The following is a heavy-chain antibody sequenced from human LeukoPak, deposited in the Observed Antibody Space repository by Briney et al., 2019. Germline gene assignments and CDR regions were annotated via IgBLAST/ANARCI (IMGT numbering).Heavy chain of an antibody. CDR1: GGSISSYY. CDR3: ACGSPYSSGGPQLDY. J-gene: IGHJ4*02. V-gene: IGHV4-59*01. D-gene: IGHD2-15*01. CDR2: IYYSGST. Sequence: PSETLSLTCTVSGGSISSYYWSWIRQPPGKGLEWIGYIYYSGSTNYNPSLKSRVTISVDTSKNQFSLKLSSVTAADTAVYYCACGSPYSSGGPQLDYWGQGTLVTVSS.